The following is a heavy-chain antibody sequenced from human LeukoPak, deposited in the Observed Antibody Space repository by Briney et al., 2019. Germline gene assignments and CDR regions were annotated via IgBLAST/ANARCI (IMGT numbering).Heavy chain of an antibody. V-gene: IGHV3-30*18. CDR3: AKDLSRDSSGLYFDY. CDR2: ISYGGSNN. J-gene: IGHJ4*02. D-gene: IGHD6-19*01. CDR1: GFTFSSYD. Sequence: PGRSLRLSCSASGFTFSSYDMHRFRQAPGKGLEGGAVISYGGSNNICADSVKGRFTISRDNSKNTLYLQMNSLRAEDTAVYYCAKDLSRDSSGLYFDYWGQGTLVTVSS.